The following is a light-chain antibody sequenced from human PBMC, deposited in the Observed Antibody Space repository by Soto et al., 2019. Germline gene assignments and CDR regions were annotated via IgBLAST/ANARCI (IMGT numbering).Light chain of an antibody. Sequence: ETVMTQSPATLSVSPGERVTLSCRASQSVSRNLAWYQQKPGQAPRLLIYGASTRATGIPARFSGSGSGTEFTLTISSLQSEDFAVYYCQHYNNWPPWTFGQGTKVEIK. J-gene: IGKJ1*01. CDR1: QSVSRN. V-gene: IGKV3-15*01. CDR2: GAS. CDR3: QHYNNWPPWT.